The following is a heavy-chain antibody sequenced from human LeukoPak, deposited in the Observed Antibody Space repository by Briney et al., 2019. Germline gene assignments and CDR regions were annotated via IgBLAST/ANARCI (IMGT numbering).Heavy chain of an antibody. CDR1: GFTFSSYA. D-gene: IGHD2-2*01. J-gene: IGHJ6*02. CDR3: ARDSRLYCSSTSCDYYGMDV. CDR2: ISGSGGST. V-gene: IGHV3-23*01. Sequence: GGSLRLSCAASGFTFSSYAMSWVRQAPGKGLEWVSAISGSGGSTYYADSVKGRFTISRDNSKNTLYLQMNSLRAEDTAVYYCARDSRLYCSSTSCDYYGMDVWGQGTTVTVSS.